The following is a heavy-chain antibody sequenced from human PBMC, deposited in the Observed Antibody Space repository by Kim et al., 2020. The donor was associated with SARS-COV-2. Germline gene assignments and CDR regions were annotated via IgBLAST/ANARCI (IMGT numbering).Heavy chain of an antibody. Sequence: SETLSLTCTVSGGSISNYYWSWIRQPPGKGLEWIGYIYYRGNTHYNPSLESRVTISVDTSKNQFSLRLSSVTAADTAVYYCAKDLNRNLDPWGQGTLVTVSS. J-gene: IGHJ5*02. CDR2: IYYRGNT. V-gene: IGHV4-59*01. CDR3: AKDLNRNLDP. CDR1: GGSISNYY.